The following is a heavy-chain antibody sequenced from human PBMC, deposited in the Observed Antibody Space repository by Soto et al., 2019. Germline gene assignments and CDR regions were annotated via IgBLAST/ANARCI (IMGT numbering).Heavy chain of an antibody. D-gene: IGHD2-21*02. CDR2: ISYDGSNK. V-gene: IGHV3-30-3*02. Sequence: QVQLVESGGGVVQPGRSLRLSCAASGFIFSSYAMHWVRQAPGKGLEWVAVISYDGSNKYYADSVKGRFTISRDNSKNTLYLQMNSLRGEDTAVYYCAKELQRSFDYWGQGTLVTVSS. CDR1: GFIFSSYA. J-gene: IGHJ4*02. CDR3: AKELQRSFDY.